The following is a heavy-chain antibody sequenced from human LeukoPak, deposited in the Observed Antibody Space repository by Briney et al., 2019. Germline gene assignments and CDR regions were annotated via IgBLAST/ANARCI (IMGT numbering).Heavy chain of an antibody. CDR3: ARGGGGNNWLNWFDP. V-gene: IGHV1-69*05. CDR1: GGTFSSYA. Sequence: SVKVSCKASGGTFSSYAISWVRQAPGQGLEWMGGIIPIFGTANYAQKFQGRVTITTGESTSTAYMELSSLRSEDTAVYYCARGGGGNNWLNWFDPWGQGTLVTVSS. J-gene: IGHJ5*02. D-gene: IGHD1-1*01. CDR2: IIPIFGTA.